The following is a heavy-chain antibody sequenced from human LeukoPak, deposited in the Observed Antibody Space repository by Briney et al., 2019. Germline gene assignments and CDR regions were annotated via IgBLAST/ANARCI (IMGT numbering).Heavy chain of an antibody. CDR2: IHHTGNA. CDR1: GYSISSGYY. CDR3: ARAGSGWFDY. Sequence: SETLSLTCAVSGYSISSGYYWGWIRQPPGQGLEWIGSIHHTGNAYYDPSLKSRVTISVDTSKNQFSLKLSSVTAADTAVYYCARAGSGWFDYWGQGTLVTVSS. V-gene: IGHV4-38-2*01. J-gene: IGHJ4*02. D-gene: IGHD6-19*01.